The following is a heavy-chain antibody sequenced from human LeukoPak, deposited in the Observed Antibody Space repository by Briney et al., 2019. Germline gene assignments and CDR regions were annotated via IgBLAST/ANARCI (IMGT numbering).Heavy chain of an antibody. Sequence: GGSLRLSCAASGFTFGDYGMSWVRQAPGKGLEWVSGINWNGGSTTYADSVRGRFTISRDNARNSLYLHMNSLRAEDTAVYYCARDLGGYSYGSHFDYWGQGTLVTVSS. CDR1: GFTFGDYG. V-gene: IGHV3-20*04. D-gene: IGHD5-18*01. J-gene: IGHJ4*02. CDR3: ARDLGGYSYGSHFDY. CDR2: INWNGGST.